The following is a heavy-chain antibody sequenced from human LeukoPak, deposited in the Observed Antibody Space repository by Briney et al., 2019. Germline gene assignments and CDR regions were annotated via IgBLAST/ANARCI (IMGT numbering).Heavy chain of an antibody. CDR1: GGSFSGYY. D-gene: IGHD6-13*01. Sequence: SETLSLTCAVYGGSFSGYYWSWIRQPPGKGLEWIGYIYYSGSTNYNPSLKSRVTISVDTSKNQFSLKLSSVTAADTAVYYCARASAHGSSWYFDIWGQGTMVTVSS. V-gene: IGHV4-59*01. CDR3: ARASAHGSSWYFDI. CDR2: IYYSGST. J-gene: IGHJ3*02.